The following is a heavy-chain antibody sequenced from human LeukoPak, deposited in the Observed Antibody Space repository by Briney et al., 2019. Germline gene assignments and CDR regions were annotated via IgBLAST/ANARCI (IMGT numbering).Heavy chain of an antibody. D-gene: IGHD5-12*01. CDR1: GFTLDDYA. J-gene: IGHJ6*02. Sequence: GGSLRLSCAASGFTLDDYAMHWVRQAPGRGLEWVAGISWSSGNIGYADSVKGRFTISRDNAENSLHLEMNSLRHEDTAVYFCARDAWRRAFNYGMDVWGQGTTVAVSS. V-gene: IGHV3-9*01. CDR3: ARDAWRRAFNYGMDV. CDR2: ISWSSGNI.